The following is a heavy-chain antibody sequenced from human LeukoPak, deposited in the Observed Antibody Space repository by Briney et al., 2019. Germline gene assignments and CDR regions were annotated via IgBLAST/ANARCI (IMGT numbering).Heavy chain of an antibody. Sequence: KPSETLSLTCTVSGGSINSHYWSWIRQPPGKGLEWIGYIYYSGSTNYNPSLKSRVTISVDTSKNQFSLKLSSVTAADTAVYYCARSYYYYYMDVWGKGTTVTVSS. CDR1: GGSINSHY. J-gene: IGHJ6*03. V-gene: IGHV4-59*11. CDR2: IYYSGST. CDR3: ARSYYYYYMDV.